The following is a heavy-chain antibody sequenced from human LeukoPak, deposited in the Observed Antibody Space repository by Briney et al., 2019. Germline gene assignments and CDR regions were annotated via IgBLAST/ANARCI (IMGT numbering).Heavy chain of an antibody. CDR1: GGSISSYY. D-gene: IGHD3-9*01. CDR3: ARDSRRLRYFDWLDPHDAFDI. Sequence: PSETLSLTCTVSGGSISSYYWSWIRQPPGKGLEWIGYIYYSGSTNYNPSLKSRVTISVDTSKNQFSLKLSSVTAADTAVYYCARDSRRLRYFDWLDPHDAFDIWGQGTMVTVSS. V-gene: IGHV4-59*01. J-gene: IGHJ3*02. CDR2: IYYSGST.